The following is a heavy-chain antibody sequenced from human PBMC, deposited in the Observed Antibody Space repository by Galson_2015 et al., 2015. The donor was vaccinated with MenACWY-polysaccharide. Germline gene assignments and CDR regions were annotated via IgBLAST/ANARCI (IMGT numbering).Heavy chain of an antibody. CDR2: ERYDGTDK. J-gene: IGHJ4*02. D-gene: IGHD2-15*01. V-gene: IGHV3-30*02. Sequence: SLRLSCVASGFIFSRYGMHWGRQAAGKGLEWIAFERYDGTDKYYADYVKGRFAISRDKSKKMLYLDMDSLKIEGTAMYYCAKAWSSWYVDYWGRGTLVTVSS. CDR3: AKAWSSWYVDY. CDR1: GFIFSRYG.